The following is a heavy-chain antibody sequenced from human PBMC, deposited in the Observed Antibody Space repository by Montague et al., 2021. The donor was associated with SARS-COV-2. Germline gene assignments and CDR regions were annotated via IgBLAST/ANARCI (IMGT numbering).Heavy chain of an antibody. J-gene: IGHJ4*02. Sequence: SLRLSCAASGFTFSSYAMYWVRQAPGKGLEWVALISFDGSNKYYADSVKGRFTISRDISKNTLYLQMNSLRAEDTAVYYCASYGAHGRFGFDHWGQGTLVTVSS. CDR1: GFTFSSYA. V-gene: IGHV3-30*04. CDR3: ASYGAHGRFGFDH. D-gene: IGHD3-10*01. CDR2: ISFDGSNK.